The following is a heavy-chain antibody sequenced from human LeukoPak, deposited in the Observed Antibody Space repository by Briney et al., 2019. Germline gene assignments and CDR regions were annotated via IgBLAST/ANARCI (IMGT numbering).Heavy chain of an antibody. CDR3: ARARADYGGNPGDY. CDR1: GFTFSSYS. D-gene: IGHD4-23*01. V-gene: IGHV3-48*04. J-gene: IGHJ4*02. CDR2: ISNSSSTI. Sequence: GGSLRLSCAASGFTFSSYSMNWVRQAPGKGLEWVSYISNSSSTIYYADSVKGRFTISRDNAKNSLYLQMNSLRAEDTAVYYCARARADYGGNPGDYWGQGTLVTVSS.